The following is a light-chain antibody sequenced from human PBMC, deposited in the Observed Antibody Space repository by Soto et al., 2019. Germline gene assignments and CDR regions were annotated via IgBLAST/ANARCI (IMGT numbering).Light chain of an antibody. CDR3: CSYASSSTFWV. Sequence: QSVLTQPASVSGSPGQSITISCTGTSSDVGSYNLVSWYQQHPGKAPKLMIYEGSKRPSGVSNRFSGSKSGNTASLTISGLQAEDEADYSCCSYASSSTFWVFGGGTKLTVL. V-gene: IGLV2-23*03. J-gene: IGLJ3*02. CDR1: SSDVGSYNL. CDR2: EGS.